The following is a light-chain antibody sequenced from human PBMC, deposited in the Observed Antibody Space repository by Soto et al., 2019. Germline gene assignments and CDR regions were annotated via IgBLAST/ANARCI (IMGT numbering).Light chain of an antibody. CDR1: SSDVGGYNY. CDR3: DSYTSGSSYV. CDR2: DVS. V-gene: IGLV2-14*01. J-gene: IGLJ1*01. Sequence: QSALTQPASVSGSPGQSITISCTGTSSDVGGYNYVSWYQQHPGKAPKLMIYDVSYRPSGVSDRFSGSKSDNTASLTISGLQSEDEADYYCDSYTSGSSYVFGTGTKVTVL.